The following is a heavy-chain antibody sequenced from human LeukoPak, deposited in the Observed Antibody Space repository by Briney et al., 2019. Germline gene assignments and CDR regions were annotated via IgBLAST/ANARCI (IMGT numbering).Heavy chain of an antibody. CDR3: ASSPRGIVGAPQLDFDY. CDR2: ISAYNGNT. D-gene: IGHD1-26*01. V-gene: IGHV1-18*01. J-gene: IGHJ4*02. CDR1: GYTFTSYS. Sequence: GASVKVSCKASGYTFTSYSISWVRQAPGQGLEWMGWISAYNGNTNYAQKLQGRVTMTTDTSTSTAYMELRSLRSDDTAVYYCASSPRGIVGAPQLDFDYWGQGTLVTVSS.